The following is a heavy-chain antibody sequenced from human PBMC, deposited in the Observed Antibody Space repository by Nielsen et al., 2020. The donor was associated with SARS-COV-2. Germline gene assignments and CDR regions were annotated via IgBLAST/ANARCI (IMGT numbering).Heavy chain of an antibody. J-gene: IGHJ5*02. CDR2: INHSGST. CDR1: GGSFSGYY. CDR3: ARLWFGDVNWFDP. D-gene: IGHD3-10*01. Sequence: SETLSLTCAVYGGSFSGYYWSWIRQSPGKGLEWIGEINHSGSTNYNPSLRSRVTISIDTSKNQFSLNLSSVTAADMAVYYCARLWFGDVNWFDPWGQGTLVTVSS. V-gene: IGHV4-34*01.